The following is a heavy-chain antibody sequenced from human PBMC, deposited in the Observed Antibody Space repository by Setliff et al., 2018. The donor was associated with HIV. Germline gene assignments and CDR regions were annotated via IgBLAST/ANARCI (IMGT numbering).Heavy chain of an antibody. Sequence: GGSLRLSCAAPGFTLSSHVMSWVRQTPGKGLEWVSAISYSDGTTYYADSVKGRFTISRDYSRNTLYLQMNNLRAEDTALYSCAISRGYYDNSGRSCSVGYWGLGTRVTVS. V-gene: IGHV3-23*01. CDR2: ISYSDGTT. CDR1: GFTLSSHV. D-gene: IGHD3-22*01. J-gene: IGHJ4*02. CDR3: AISRGYYDNSGRSCSVGY.